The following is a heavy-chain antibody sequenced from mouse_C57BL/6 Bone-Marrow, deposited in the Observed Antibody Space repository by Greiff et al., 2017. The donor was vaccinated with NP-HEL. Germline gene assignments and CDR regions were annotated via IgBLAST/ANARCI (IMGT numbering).Heavy chain of an antibody. CDR2: IYPGDGDT. J-gene: IGHJ2*01. CDR3: ARGRVYYGNSRYYLEG. Sequence: QVQLKESGAELVKPGASVKISCKASGYAFSSYWMNWVKQRPGKGLEWIGQIYPGDGDTNYNGKFKGKATLTADKSSSTAYMQLSSLTSEDSAVYLCARGRVYYGNSRYYLEGWGKGTTVTVSS. CDR1: GYAFSSYW. V-gene: IGHV1-80*01. D-gene: IGHD2-1*01.